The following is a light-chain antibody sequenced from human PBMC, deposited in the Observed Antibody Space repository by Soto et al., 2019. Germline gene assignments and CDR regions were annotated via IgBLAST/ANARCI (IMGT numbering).Light chain of an antibody. CDR2: EVN. CDR1: GSDVGYFKY. Sequence: QSVLTQPASVSASPGQSITISCTATGSDVGYFKYVSWYQQQTGKAPKLIIYEVNKRPSGISNRFSGSKSGTTASLTISGRQTEDEAYYYCGSFIHVWVFGGGTKVTVL. J-gene: IGLJ3*02. CDR3: GSFIHVWV. V-gene: IGLV2-14*01.